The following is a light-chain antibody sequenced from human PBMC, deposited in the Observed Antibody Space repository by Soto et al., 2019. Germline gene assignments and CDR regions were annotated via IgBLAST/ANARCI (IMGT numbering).Light chain of an antibody. J-gene: IGKJ1*01. CDR1: QSVSSN. Sequence: EIVMTQSPATLSVSPGERATLSCRASQSVSSNLAWYQRKPGQAPRLLIYGASTRATGIPARFSGSGSGTEFTLTISSLLSEDFAVYYCQQYNNWLTWTFGQGTKVEIK. CDR3: QQYNNWLTWT. V-gene: IGKV3D-15*01. CDR2: GAS.